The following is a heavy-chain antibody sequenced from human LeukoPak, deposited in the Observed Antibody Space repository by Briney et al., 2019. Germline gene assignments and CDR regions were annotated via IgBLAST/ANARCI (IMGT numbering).Heavy chain of an antibody. CDR1: GGSISSSSYY. D-gene: IGHD4-17*01. Sequence: SETLSLTCTVSGGSISSSSYYWGWIRQPPGKGLEWIGSIYYSGSTYYNPSLKSRVTMSVDTSKNQFSLKLSSVTAADTAVYYCAGMNSDSPYGDYYYYGMDVWGQGTTVTVSS. CDR2: IYYSGST. V-gene: IGHV4-39*07. J-gene: IGHJ6*02. CDR3: AGMNSDSPYGDYYYYGMDV.